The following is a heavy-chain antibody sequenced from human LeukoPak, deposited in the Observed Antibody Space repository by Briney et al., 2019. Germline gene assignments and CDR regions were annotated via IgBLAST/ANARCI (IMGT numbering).Heavy chain of an antibody. CDR3: ARQGYSGYEQDFDY. V-gene: IGHV1-24*01. CDR2: FDPEDGET. Sequence: ASVKVSCKVSGYTLTELSMHWVRQAPGKGLEWMGGFDPEDGETTYAQKFQGRVTMTEDTSTDTAYMELSSLRSDDTAVYYCARQGYSGYEQDFDYWGQGTLVTVSS. D-gene: IGHD5-12*01. J-gene: IGHJ4*02. CDR1: GYTLTELS.